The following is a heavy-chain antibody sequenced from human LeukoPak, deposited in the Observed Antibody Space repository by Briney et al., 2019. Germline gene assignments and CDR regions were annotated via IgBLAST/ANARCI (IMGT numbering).Heavy chain of an antibody. CDR2: IKSDIDGGAI. Sequence: PGGSLRLSCAASGFTFSNAWMNWVRQAPGKGLEWVGRIKSDIDGGAIDYAVPVQGRFTISRDDSQATLYLQMNSLKTEDTAVYYCTTGGSVIVAGTRAFDIWGQGTMVTVSS. CDR1: GFTFSNAW. V-gene: IGHV3-15*07. J-gene: IGHJ3*02. CDR3: TTGGSVIVAGTRAFDI. D-gene: IGHD5-12*01.